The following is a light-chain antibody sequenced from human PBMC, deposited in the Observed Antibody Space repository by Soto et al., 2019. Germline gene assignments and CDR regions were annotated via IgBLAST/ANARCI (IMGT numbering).Light chain of an antibody. CDR1: SSDVGGYNY. CDR2: EVS. V-gene: IGLV2-14*01. J-gene: IGLJ2*01. Sequence: QSALTQPASVSGSPGQSITISCTGTSSDVGGYNYVSWYQQHPGKAPKVMIFEVSSRPSWVSNRFSGSKSGNTASLTISGLQAEDEADYYCSSYAGGNNLVFGGGTKVTVL. CDR3: SSYAGGNNLV.